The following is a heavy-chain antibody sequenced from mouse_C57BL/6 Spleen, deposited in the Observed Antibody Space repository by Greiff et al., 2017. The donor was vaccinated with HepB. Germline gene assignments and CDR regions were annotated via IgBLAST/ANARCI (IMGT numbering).Heavy chain of an antibody. CDR2: INPGSGGT. D-gene: IGHD1-1*01. Sequence: QVQLQQSGAELVRPGTSVKVSCKASGYAFTNYLIEWVKQRPGQGLEWIGVINPGSGGTNYNEKFKGKATLTADKSSSTAYMQLSSLTSEDSAVYFCAREGSPGKGWYFDVWGTGTTVTVSS. J-gene: IGHJ1*03. CDR1: GYAFTNYL. CDR3: AREGSPGKGWYFDV. V-gene: IGHV1-54*01.